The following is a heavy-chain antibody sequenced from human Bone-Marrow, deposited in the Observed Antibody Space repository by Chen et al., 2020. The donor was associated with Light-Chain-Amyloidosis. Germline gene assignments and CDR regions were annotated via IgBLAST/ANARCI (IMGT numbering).Heavy chain of an antibody. CDR2: ISYDGSNK. V-gene: IGHV3-30*18. Sequence: VPLVESGGGLVKPGGSLRLSCAASGFTFSSYGMHWVRQAPGKGLEWVAVISYDGSNKYYADSVKGRFTISRDNSKNTLYLQMNSLRAEDTAVYYCAKIYYDSSGYYFDYWGQGTLVTVSS. CDR3: AKIYYDSSGYYFDY. J-gene: IGHJ4*02. D-gene: IGHD3-22*01. CDR1: GFTFSSYG.